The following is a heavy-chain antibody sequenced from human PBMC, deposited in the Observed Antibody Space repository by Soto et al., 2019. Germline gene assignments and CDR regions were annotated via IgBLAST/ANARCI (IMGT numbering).Heavy chain of an antibody. CDR2: FNPNDGGT. CDR3: ATPTGTPQYYFDY. CDR1: GDSFTDSS. J-gene: IGHJ4*02. D-gene: IGHD1-1*01. V-gene: IGHV1-2*06. Sequence: VSVKVSCEASGDSFTDSSMHWVRQAPGEELGWMGRFNPNDGGTNYAQKFQGRVTMTEDTSTNTAYMELSSLRSEDTAVYYCATPTGTPQYYFDYWGQGTLVTVSS.